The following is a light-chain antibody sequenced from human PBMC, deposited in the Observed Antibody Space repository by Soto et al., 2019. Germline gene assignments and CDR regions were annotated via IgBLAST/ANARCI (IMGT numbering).Light chain of an antibody. J-gene: IGKJ1*01. CDR2: DAS. Sequence: EIVLTQSPATLSLSPGERATLSCRASQSVSTYLAWYQQKPGQAPRLLIFDASNRATGIPARFSGSGFGTDFTLTISSLEPDDFAVYYCQHRSNWPPWTFGQGTKV. CDR3: QHRSNWPPWT. CDR1: QSVSTY. V-gene: IGKV3-11*01.